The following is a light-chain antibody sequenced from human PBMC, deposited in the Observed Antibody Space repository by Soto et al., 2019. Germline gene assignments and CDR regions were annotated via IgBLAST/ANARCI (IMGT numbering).Light chain of an antibody. CDR2: DAS. V-gene: IGKV3-11*01. Sequence: EVVMTQSPATLSVSLGDRATLSCRASQSVSSYLAWYQQKPGQAPRLLIYDASNRATGIPARFSGSGSGTDFTLTISSLEPEDFAVYYCQQRSNWPTFGGGTKVDIK. CDR3: QQRSNWPT. J-gene: IGKJ4*01. CDR1: QSVSSY.